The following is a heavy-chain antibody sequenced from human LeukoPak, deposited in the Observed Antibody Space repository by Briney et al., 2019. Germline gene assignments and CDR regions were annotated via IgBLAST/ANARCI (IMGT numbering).Heavy chain of an antibody. V-gene: IGHV3-30*18. Sequence: GGSLRLSCAASGFSFSNYWMSWVRQAPGKGLEWVAVISYDGSNKYYADSVKGRFTISRDNSKNTLYLQMNSLRAEDTAVYYCAKDLLPDYGENYYYYGMDVWGQGTTVTVSS. J-gene: IGHJ6*02. CDR1: GFSFSNYW. D-gene: IGHD4-17*01. CDR3: AKDLLPDYGENYYYYGMDV. CDR2: ISYDGSNK.